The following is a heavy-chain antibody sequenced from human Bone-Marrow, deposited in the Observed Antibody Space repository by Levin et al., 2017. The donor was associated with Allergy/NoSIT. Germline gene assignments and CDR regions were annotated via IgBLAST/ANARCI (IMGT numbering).Heavy chain of an antibody. CDR2: IYYSGST. CDR1: GASISGGGYH. J-gene: IGHJ4*02. Sequence: PSETLSLTCTVSGASISGGGYHWSWIRQHAGKGLEWIGYIYYSGSTYYNPSLKSRVMISVDTSQNQFSLKVSSTTAADTAVYYCAREDGSTFDSWGQGTLVSVSS. D-gene: IGHD2-2*03. V-gene: IGHV4-31*03. CDR3: AREDGSTFDS.